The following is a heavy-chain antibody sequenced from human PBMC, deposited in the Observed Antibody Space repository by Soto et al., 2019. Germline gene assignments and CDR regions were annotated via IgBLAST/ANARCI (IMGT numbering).Heavy chain of an antibody. J-gene: IGHJ6*02. CDR2: ISGSGGST. Sequence: GGSLRLSCAASGFTFSSYAMSWVRQAPGKGLEWVSAISGSGGSTYYADSVKGRFTISRDNSKNTLYLQMNSLRAEDTAVYYCAKHGPIAARPGHYYYYYGMDVWGQGTTVTVSS. V-gene: IGHV3-23*01. D-gene: IGHD6-6*01. CDR3: AKHGPIAARPGHYYYYYGMDV. CDR1: GFTFSSYA.